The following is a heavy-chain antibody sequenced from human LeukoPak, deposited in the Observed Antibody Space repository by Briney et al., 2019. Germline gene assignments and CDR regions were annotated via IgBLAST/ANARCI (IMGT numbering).Heavy chain of an antibody. Sequence: ASVKVSCKASGYTFTSYGISWVRQAPGQGLEWMGWISAYNGNTKYSQEFQGRVTITRDTSASTAYMELSSLRSEDMAVYYCARETTDAFDIWGQGTMVTVSS. D-gene: IGHD1-7*01. J-gene: IGHJ3*02. CDR1: GYTFTSYG. CDR3: ARETTDAFDI. CDR2: ISAYNGNT. V-gene: IGHV1-18*03.